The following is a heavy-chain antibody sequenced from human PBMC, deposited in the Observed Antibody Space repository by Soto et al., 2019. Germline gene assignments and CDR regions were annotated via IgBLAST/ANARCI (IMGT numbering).Heavy chain of an antibody. J-gene: IGHJ3*02. CDR3: ARDEDYYDSSGYLAFDI. CDR2: ISGSGSTI. Sequence: GGSLRLSCAASGFTFSSYAMSWVRQAPGKGLEWVSAISGSGSTIYYADSVKGRFTISRDNAKNSLYLQMNSLRAEDTAVYYCARDEDYYDSSGYLAFDIWGQGTMVTVSS. D-gene: IGHD3-22*01. CDR1: GFTFSSYA. V-gene: IGHV3-23*01.